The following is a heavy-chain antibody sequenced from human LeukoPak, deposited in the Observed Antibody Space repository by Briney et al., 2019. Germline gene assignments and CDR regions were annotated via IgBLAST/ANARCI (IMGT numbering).Heavy chain of an antibody. V-gene: IGHV3-15*01. CDR2: VKSKTDGGTT. Sequence: GGSLRLSCAASGFXFSNAWMSWVRQAPGKGLEWIGRVKSKTDGGTTDYAAPVKGRFTISRDDSKNTVYLQMNSLKTEDTAVYFCAWHFFDYWGQGTLVTVSS. CDR3: AWHFFDY. J-gene: IGHJ4*02. CDR1: GFXFSNAW.